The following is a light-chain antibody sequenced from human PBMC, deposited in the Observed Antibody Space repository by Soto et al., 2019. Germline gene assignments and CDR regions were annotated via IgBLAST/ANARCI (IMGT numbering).Light chain of an antibody. V-gene: IGKV1-39*01. Sequence: DIQMTQSPSSLSASVGDRVTISCRASQSISNYLNWYQQKPGKAPKLLIYGASSLQRGVPSRVSGSGSVTDFTLTISRLQPEDFAGYCCQHSYHAPPLTFGQGTNVEIK. J-gene: IGKJ1*01. CDR2: GAS. CDR3: QHSYHAPPLT. CDR1: QSISNY.